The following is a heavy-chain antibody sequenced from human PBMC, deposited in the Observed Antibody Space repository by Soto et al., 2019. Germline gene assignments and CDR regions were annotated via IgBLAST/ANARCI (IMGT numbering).Heavy chain of an antibody. CDR2: IIPMLDSA. J-gene: IGHJ6*02. V-gene: IGHV1-69*12. CDR3: ARTYHYDSVTTTYSYYGMDV. Sequence: QVQLVQSGAEVKKTGSSVKVSCKASGGTFDNYAITWVRQAPGQGLEWMGGIIPMLDSANYAEKFQDRGKITADETTSTVYMEVISLRSQDTAMYYCARTYHYDSVTTTYSYYGMDVWGQGTTVTVSS. D-gene: IGHD3-22*01. CDR1: GGTFDNYA.